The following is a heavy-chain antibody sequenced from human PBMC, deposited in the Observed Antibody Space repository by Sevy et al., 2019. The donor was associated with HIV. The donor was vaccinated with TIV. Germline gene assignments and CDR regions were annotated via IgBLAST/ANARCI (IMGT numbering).Heavy chain of an antibody. CDR2: IKQDGSEK. Sequence: GGSLRLSCAASGFSFSSYWMSWVSQAPGKGLEWVANIKQDGSEKYYVDSVKGRFTISRDNAKNSLYLQMNSLRAEDTAVYYCAGGVPAAIYYYYGMDVWGQWTTVTVSS. D-gene: IGHD2-2*01. CDR3: AGGVPAAIYYYYGMDV. CDR1: GFSFSSYW. J-gene: IGHJ6*02. V-gene: IGHV3-7*04.